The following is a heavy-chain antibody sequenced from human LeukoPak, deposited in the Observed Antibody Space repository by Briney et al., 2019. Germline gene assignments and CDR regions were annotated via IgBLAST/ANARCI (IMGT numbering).Heavy chain of an antibody. Sequence: GSLRLSCAASGFTFSSYAMHWVRQAPGKGLGWVAVISYDGSNKYYADSVKGRFTISRDNSKNTLYLQMNSLRAEDTAVYYCAKDYYDSSGYYDWAFDIWGQGTMVTVSS. CDR2: ISYDGSNK. D-gene: IGHD3-22*01. CDR1: GFTFSSYA. CDR3: AKDYYDSSGYYDWAFDI. J-gene: IGHJ3*02. V-gene: IGHV3-30-3*01.